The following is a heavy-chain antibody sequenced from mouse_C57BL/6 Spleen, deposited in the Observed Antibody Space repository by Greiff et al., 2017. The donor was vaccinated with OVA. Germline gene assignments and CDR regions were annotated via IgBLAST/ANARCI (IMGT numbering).Heavy chain of an antibody. CDR2: IYPGSGST. D-gene: IGHD1-1*01. V-gene: IGHV1-55*01. J-gene: IGHJ4*01. CDR3: AKYYGSRNAMDD. CDR1: GYTFTSYW. Sequence: VQLQQSGAELVKPGASVKMSCKASGYTFTSYWITWVKQRPGQGLEWIGDIYPGSGSTNYNEKFKSKATLTVDTSSSTAYMQLSSLTSEDSAVYYCAKYYGSRNAMDDWGQGTSVTVSS.